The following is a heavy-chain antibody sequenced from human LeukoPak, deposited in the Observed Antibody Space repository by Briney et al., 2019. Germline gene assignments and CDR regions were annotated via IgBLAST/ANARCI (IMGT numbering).Heavy chain of an antibody. CDR2: IGSPDKI. CDR3: AKDYTHGNGVYDAFDM. D-gene: IGHD3-16*01. CDR1: GFVFRIHA. V-gene: IGHV3-23*01. Sequence: GGSLRLSCEASGFVFRIHAMSWVRQAPGKGLEWVSTIGSPDKIYYADSVKGRFTISRDDSKNTLYLQMSSPRVEDTALYLCAKDYTHGNGVYDAFDMWGQGTVVTVSS. J-gene: IGHJ3*02.